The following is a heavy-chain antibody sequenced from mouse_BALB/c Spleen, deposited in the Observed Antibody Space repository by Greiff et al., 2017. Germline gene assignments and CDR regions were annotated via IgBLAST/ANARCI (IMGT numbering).Heavy chain of an antibody. V-gene: IGHV5-12-2*01. Sequence: EVQVVESGGGLVQPGGSLKLSCAASGFTFSSYTMSWVRQTPEKRLEWVAYISNGGGSTYYPDTVKGRFTISRDNAKNTLYLQMSSLKSEDTAMYYCARHDTVVARYAMDYWGQGTSGTVSS. CDR1: GFTFSSYT. CDR3: ARHDTVVARYAMDY. CDR2: ISNGGGST. J-gene: IGHJ4*01. D-gene: IGHD1-1*01.